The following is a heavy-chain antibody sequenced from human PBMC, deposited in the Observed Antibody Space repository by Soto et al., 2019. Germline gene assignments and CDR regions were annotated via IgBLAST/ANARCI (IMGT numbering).Heavy chain of an antibody. CDR2: IYYSGST. V-gene: IGHV4-59*01. CDR3: ARATEWVRGVAWGYFDY. D-gene: IGHD3-10*01. CDR1: GGSISSYY. Sequence: PSETLSLTCTVSGGSISSYYWSWIRQPPGKGLEWIGYIYYSGSTNYNPSLKSRVTISVDTSKNQFSLKLSSVTAADTAVYYCARATEWVRGVAWGYFDYWGQGTLVTVSS. J-gene: IGHJ4*02.